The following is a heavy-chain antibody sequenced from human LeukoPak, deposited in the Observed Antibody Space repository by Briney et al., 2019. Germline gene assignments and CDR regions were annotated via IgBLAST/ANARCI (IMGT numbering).Heavy chain of an antibody. CDR3: ARVQIYGDDAFDI. J-gene: IGHJ3*02. CDR1: GGSISSYY. D-gene: IGHD4-17*01. CDR2: IYYSGST. V-gene: IGHV4-59*01. Sequence: SETLSLTCTVSGGSISSYYWSWIRQPPGKGPEWIGYIYYSGSTNYNPSLKSRVTISVDTSKNQFSLKLSSVTAADTAVYYCARVQIYGDDAFDIWGQGTMVTVSS.